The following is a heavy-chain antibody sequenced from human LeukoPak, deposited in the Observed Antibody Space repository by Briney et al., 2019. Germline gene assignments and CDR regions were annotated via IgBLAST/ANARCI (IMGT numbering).Heavy chain of an antibody. D-gene: IGHD3-22*01. CDR3: ARGTKYYYDSSGYYYYFDY. V-gene: IGHV4-34*01. CDR2: INHSGST. J-gene: IGHJ4*02. Sequence: KPSETLSLTCAVYGGSFSGYYWSWIRQPPGKGLEWTGEINHSGSTNYNPSLKSRVTISVDTSKNQFSLKLSSVTAADTAVYYCARGTKYYYDSSGYYYYFDYWGQGTLVTVSS. CDR1: GGSFSGYY.